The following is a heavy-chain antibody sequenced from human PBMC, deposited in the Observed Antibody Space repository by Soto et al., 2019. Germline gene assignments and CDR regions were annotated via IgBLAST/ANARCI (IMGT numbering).Heavy chain of an antibody. J-gene: IGHJ5*02. V-gene: IGHV3-74*01. D-gene: IGHD4-4*01. Sequence: PGGSLRLSCAASGFTFSGYWMYWVRQTLGKGLVWVSRINGDGTSTGYADSVKGRFTISRDNAKNTLYLQMNSLRAEDTAVYYCARDPRNLGLDPWGLGTLVTVSS. CDR1: GFTFSGYW. CDR2: INGDGTST. CDR3: ARDPRNLGLDP.